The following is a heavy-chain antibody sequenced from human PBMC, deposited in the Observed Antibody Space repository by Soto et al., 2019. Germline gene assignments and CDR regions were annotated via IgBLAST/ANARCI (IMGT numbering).Heavy chain of an antibody. V-gene: IGHV3-72*01. CDR1: GFTFSDHH. CDR3: ARLIGTSFDL. CDR2: ARNKANSYTT. J-gene: IGHJ4*02. Sequence: EVQLVESGGGLVQPGGSLRLSCAASGFTFSDHHMDWFRQAPGKGLEWFGRARNKANSYTTAYAASVKGRFTISRDDSKNSRSLQMHSMKTEDTAVYFCARLIGTSFDLWGQGALVTVSS.